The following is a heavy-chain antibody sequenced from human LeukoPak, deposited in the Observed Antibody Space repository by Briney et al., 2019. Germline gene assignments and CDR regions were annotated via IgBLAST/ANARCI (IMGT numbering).Heavy chain of an antibody. CDR1: GFTFSNYG. CDR2: IRYDGSNK. CDR3: AKGVDYGFDC. Sequence: GGSLRLSCAASGFTFSNYGIHWVRQAPGKGPEWVAFIRYDGSNKYYADSVKGRFTISRDNSKNTLYLQMNSLRAEDTAVYYCAKGVDYGFDCWGQGTLVTVSS. V-gene: IGHV3-30*02. J-gene: IGHJ4*02. D-gene: IGHD4-17*01.